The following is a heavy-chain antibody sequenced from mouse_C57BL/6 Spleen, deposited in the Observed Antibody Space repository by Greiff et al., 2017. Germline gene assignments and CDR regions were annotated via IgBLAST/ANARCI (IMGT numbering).Heavy chain of an antibody. CDR3: ASKGDYGNYEVD. CDR1: GYTFTSYW. D-gene: IGHD2-1*01. V-gene: IGHV1-55*01. J-gene: IGHJ2*01. CDR2: IYPGSGST. Sequence: QVQLQQPGAELVKPGASVKMSCKASGYTFTSYWITWVKQRPGQGLEWIGDIYPGSGSTNYNEKFKSKATLTVDTSSSTAYMQLSSLTSEDSAVYYCASKGDYGNYEVDWGQGTTLTVSS.